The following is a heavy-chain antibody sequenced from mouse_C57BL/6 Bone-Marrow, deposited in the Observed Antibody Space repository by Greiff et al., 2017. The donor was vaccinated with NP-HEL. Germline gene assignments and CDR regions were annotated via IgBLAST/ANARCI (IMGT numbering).Heavy chain of an antibody. D-gene: IGHD2-4*01. CDR3: TRRGYDYPYYYAMDY. V-gene: IGHV1-5*01. Sequence: VQLQQSGTVLARPGASVKMSCKTSGYTFTSYWMHWVKQRPGQGLEWIGAIYPGNSDTSYNQKFKGKAKLTAVTSASTAYMELSSRTNEDSAVYYCTRRGYDYPYYYAMDYWGQGTSVTVSS. J-gene: IGHJ4*01. CDR2: IYPGNSDT. CDR1: GYTFTSYW.